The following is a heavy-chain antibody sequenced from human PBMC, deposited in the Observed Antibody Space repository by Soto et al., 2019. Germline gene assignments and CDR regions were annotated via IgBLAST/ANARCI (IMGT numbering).Heavy chain of an antibody. V-gene: IGHV4-59*01. CDR3: ARGTYDFWSGSHGFDP. J-gene: IGHJ5*02. Sequence: SETLSLTCTVSGGSISSYYWSWLRQPAGKGLEWIGYIYYSGSTNYNPSLKSRVTISVDTSKNQFSLKLSSVTAADTAVYYCARGTYDFWSGSHGFDPWGQGTLVTVSS. D-gene: IGHD3-3*01. CDR2: IYYSGST. CDR1: GGSISSYY.